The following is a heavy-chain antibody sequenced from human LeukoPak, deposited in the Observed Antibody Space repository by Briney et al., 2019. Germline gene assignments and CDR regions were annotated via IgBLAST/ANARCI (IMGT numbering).Heavy chain of an antibody. CDR3: ARGYSSADY. D-gene: IGHD5-18*01. CDR1: GLNVSTNK. Sequence: GGSLRLSCAASGLNVSTNKMNWVRQAPGKGLEWVSVIYRGGSTLNANSVKGRFTISRDSSRNTLFLQMNSLRAEDTAAYYCARGYSSADYWGQGTLVTVSS. J-gene: IGHJ4*02. CDR2: IYRGGST. V-gene: IGHV3-53*01.